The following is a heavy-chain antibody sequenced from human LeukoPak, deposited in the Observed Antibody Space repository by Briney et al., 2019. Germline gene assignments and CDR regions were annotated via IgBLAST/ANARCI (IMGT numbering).Heavy chain of an antibody. CDR2: ITGAGGIT. D-gene: IGHD3-10*01. CDR1: GFTFSRCA. Sequence: GGSLKLSCAASGFTFSRCALSWVRQFPGKGLEWVSAITGAGGITYYTDSVRGRFTISRNTSKNTLYLQMNSLRADDTAVYYCAKRRSCESGSYSVMDVWGQGTTVTVSS. V-gene: IGHV3-23*01. CDR3: AKRRSCESGSYSVMDV. J-gene: IGHJ6*02.